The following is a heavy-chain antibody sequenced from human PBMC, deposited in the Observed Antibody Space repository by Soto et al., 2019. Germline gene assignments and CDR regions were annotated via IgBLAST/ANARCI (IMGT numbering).Heavy chain of an antibody. CDR3: ASILRDWDAFDI. CDR1: GGSVSSGSYY. D-gene: IGHD3-9*01. J-gene: IGHJ3*02. CDR2: IYYSGST. V-gene: IGHV4-61*01. Sequence: PSETLSLTCTVSGGSVSSGSYYWSWIRQPPGKGLEWIGYIYYSGSTNYNPSLKSRVTISVDTSKNQFSLKLSSVTAADTAVYYCASILRDWDAFDIWGQGTMVTVSS.